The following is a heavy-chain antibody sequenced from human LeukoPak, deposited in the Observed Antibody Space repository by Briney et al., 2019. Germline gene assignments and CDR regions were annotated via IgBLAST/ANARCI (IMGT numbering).Heavy chain of an antibody. CDR3: ARKQGGQLVNTRRWFDP. D-gene: IGHD6-13*01. Sequence: SETLSLTCAVYGGSFSDYYWSWIRQSPGKGLEWIGEINHSGGTYYNPSLKSRVTISLDTSKSQFSLKLTSVTAADTAVYYCARKQGGQLVNTRRWFDPWGQGTLVTVSS. V-gene: IGHV4-34*01. J-gene: IGHJ5*02. CDR2: INHSGGT. CDR1: GGSFSDYY.